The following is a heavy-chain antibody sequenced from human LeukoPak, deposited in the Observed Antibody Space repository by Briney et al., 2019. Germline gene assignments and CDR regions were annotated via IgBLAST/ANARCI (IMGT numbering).Heavy chain of an antibody. CDR3: ARAYDSSGLLDY. V-gene: IGHV1-69*04. CDR1: GDTFSSYA. CDR2: IIPILGIA. D-gene: IGHD3-22*01. Sequence: SVKVSCKASGDTFSSYAISWVRQAPGQGLEWMGRIIPILGIANYAQKFQGRVTITADKSTSTAYMELSSLRSEDTAVYYCARAYDSSGLLDYWGQGTLVTVSS. J-gene: IGHJ4*02.